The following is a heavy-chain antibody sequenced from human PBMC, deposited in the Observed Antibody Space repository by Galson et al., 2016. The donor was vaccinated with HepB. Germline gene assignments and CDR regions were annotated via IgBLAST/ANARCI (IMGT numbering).Heavy chain of an antibody. J-gene: IGHJ4*02. Sequence: SVKVSCKASGYTFTKYYVKWVRQAPGQGLEWVGIINPSGGSTSYAQKFQGRVTMTRDTSTSTVYMELSSLRSEDTAVYYCARDSQDEQNSGYELDYWGQGTLVTVSS. CDR1: GYTFTKYY. CDR2: INPSGGST. D-gene: IGHD5-12*01. CDR3: ARDSQDEQNSGYELDY. V-gene: IGHV1-46*01.